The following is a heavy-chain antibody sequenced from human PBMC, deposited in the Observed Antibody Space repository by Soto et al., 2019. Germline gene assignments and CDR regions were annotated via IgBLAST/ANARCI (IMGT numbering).Heavy chain of an antibody. Sequence: QVQLVQSGAEVKKPGSSVKVACKASGDTFNVYAFTWVRQAPGQGLEWMGKIIPIFGTPNYAQNFQGRITITADDSTSTTYMELSSLRFDDTAIYYCARAAPGIVGASYYWGQGTLVTVSS. D-gene: IGHD1-26*01. CDR2: IIPIFGTP. CDR3: ARAAPGIVGASYY. CDR1: GDTFNVYA. J-gene: IGHJ4*02. V-gene: IGHV1-69*18.